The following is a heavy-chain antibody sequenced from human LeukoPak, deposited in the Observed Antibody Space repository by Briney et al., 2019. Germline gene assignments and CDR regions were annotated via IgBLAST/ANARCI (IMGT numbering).Heavy chain of an antibody. V-gene: IGHV3-74*01. D-gene: IGHD5-18*01. Sequence: GGSLRLSCAASGFTFSSYWMHWVRQAPGKGLVWVSRINSDGSSTSYADSVKGRFTISRDNAKNTLYLQMNSLRAEDTAVYYCARDLGGYSYGLKTRYYYGMDVWGQGTTVTVSS. J-gene: IGHJ6*02. CDR3: ARDLGGYSYGLKTRYYYGMDV. CDR1: GFTFSSYW. CDR2: INSDGSST.